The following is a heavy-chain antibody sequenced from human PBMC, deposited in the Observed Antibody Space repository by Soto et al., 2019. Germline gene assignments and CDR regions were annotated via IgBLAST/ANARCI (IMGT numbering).Heavy chain of an antibody. CDR3: ATGLVGATDFDY. D-gene: IGHD1-26*01. CDR2: MNPNSGNT. V-gene: IGHV1-8*01. Sequence: GASVKVSCKASGYTFTSYDINWARQATGQGLEWMGWMNPNSGNTGYAQKFQGRVTMTRNTSISTAYMELSSLRSEDTAVYYCATGLVGATDFDYWGQGTLVTVSS. CDR1: GYTFTSYD. J-gene: IGHJ4*02.